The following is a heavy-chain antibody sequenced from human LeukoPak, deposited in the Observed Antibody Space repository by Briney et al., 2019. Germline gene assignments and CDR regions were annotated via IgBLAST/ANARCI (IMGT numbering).Heavy chain of an antibody. V-gene: IGHV4-34*01. J-gene: IGHJ6*03. CDR2: INHSGST. CDR3: ARDDRSGPDYYYMDV. CDR1: GGSFSGYY. Sequence: RTSETLSLTCAVYGGSFSGYYWSWIRQPPGKGLEWIGEINHSGSTNYNPSLKSRVTISVDTSKNQFSLKLSSVTAADTAVYYCARDDRSGPDYYYMDVWGKGTTVTISS. D-gene: IGHD3-22*01.